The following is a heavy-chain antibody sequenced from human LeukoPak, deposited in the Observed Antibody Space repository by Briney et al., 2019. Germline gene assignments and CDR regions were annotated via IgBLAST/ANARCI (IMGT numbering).Heavy chain of an antibody. D-gene: IGHD6-19*01. CDR1: GFTFSSYA. V-gene: IGHV3-23*01. Sequence: GGSLRLSCAVSGFTFSSYAMSWVRQAPGKGLEWVSAISDRCGSTYYAASVKGRFTISRDNSKNPLYLQMNSLRAEDTAVYYCATSTSIAVAKFDYWGQGTLVTVSS. J-gene: IGHJ4*02. CDR2: ISDRCGST. CDR3: ATSTSIAVAKFDY.